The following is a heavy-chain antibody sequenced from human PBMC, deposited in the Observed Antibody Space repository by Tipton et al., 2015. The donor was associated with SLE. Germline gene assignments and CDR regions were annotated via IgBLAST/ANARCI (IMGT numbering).Heavy chain of an antibody. D-gene: IGHD6-6*01. CDR2: IYHSGNT. CDR3: ARSAGRRFPFDS. J-gene: IGHJ4*02. Sequence: TLSLTCTVSGGSISSGSHYWGWIRQSPGKGLEWIGSIYHSGNTYYNPSLQSRVTISQDTSKNLFSLKLTSVTAADTAVYFCARSAGRRFPFDSWGQGTLVTVSS. V-gene: IGHV4-39*07. CDR1: GGSISSGSHY.